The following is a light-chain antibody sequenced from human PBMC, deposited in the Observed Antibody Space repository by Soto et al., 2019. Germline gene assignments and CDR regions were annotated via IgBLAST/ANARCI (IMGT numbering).Light chain of an antibody. CDR1: QSLLHSDGNTY. V-gene: IGKV2-30*02. CDR3: MQGTHWPLWT. J-gene: IGKJ1*01. CDR2: KVS. Sequence: DVVMTQSPLSLPATLGQPASISCRSSQSLLHSDGNTYLNWYQQRPGQSPRRLIYKVSNRDSGVPDRFGGSGSGTDFTLKISRVEAEDVGVYYCMQGTHWPLWTFGQGTKVEIK.